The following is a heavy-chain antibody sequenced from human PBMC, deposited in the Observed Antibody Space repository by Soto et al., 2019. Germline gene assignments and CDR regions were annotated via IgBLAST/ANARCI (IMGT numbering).Heavy chain of an antibody. D-gene: IGHD3-10*01. J-gene: IGHJ6*03. V-gene: IGHV4-34*01. Sequence: QVQLQQWGAGLLKPSETLSLTCAVYGGSFSGYQWSWIRQTPGKGLEWIGGINDGGDTNYNPSLKSRVTILVGAPKKQISLRLSSVTAADAAVYYCARGLILWFGELSRRGGYYYYMDVWGKGTPVTVSS. CDR3: ARGLILWFGELSRRGGYYYYMDV. CDR1: GGSFSGYQ. CDR2: INDGGDT.